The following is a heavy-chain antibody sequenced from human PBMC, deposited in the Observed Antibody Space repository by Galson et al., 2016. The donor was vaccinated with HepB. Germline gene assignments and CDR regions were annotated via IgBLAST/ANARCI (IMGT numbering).Heavy chain of an antibody. Sequence: SETLSLTCTVSGNYITSYYWSWIRQPPGKGLEWIGYIYYRGSTNYNPSLKSRVTISVDTSKNQFSLKLSSVTAAATAVYYCARRTSSWYYFDYWGQGTLGTVSS. CDR2: IYYRGST. V-gene: IGHV4-59*08. D-gene: IGHD2-2*01. CDR3: ARRTSSWYYFDY. J-gene: IGHJ4*02. CDR1: GNYITSYY.